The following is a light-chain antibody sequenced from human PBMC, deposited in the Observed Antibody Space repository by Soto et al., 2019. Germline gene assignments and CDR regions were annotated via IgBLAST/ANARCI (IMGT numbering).Light chain of an antibody. J-gene: IGKJ1*01. Sequence: EIVLTQSPGTLSLSPGERATFSCRASQSVSSSYIAWYQQKRGQAPRRLIYGASIRATGIPDRFSGSGSGTDFTLTISRLEPEDFALYYCQQRHNSWTFGQGTKVDIK. CDR1: QSVSSSY. CDR2: GAS. V-gene: IGKV3D-20*02. CDR3: QQRHNSWT.